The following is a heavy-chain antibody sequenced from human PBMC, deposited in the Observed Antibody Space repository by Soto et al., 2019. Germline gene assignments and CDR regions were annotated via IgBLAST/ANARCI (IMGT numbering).Heavy chain of an antibody. CDR1: GFTFSSYG. D-gene: IGHD6-19*01. CDR2: IWYDGSNK. Sequence: GGSLRLSCAASGFTFSSYGMHWVRQAPGKGLEWVAVIWYDGSNKYYADSVKGRFTISRDNSKNTLYLQMNSLRAEDTAVYYCARETGRSSGWRPNWFDPWGQGTLVTVSS. CDR3: ARETGRSSGWRPNWFDP. V-gene: IGHV3-33*01. J-gene: IGHJ5*02.